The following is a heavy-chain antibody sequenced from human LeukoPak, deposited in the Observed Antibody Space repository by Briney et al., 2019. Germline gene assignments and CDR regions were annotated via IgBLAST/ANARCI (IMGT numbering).Heavy chain of an antibody. J-gene: IGHJ3*01. Sequence: GGSLRLSCAASGFIFRSYPMHWVRQAPGKGLEWVAVVSYDGSGENYADSVNGRFTISRDNSKNTLYLQMNSLRAADKAVFYCARDGVGTAFDLWGQGTMVTVSS. CDR2: VSYDGSGE. V-gene: IGHV3-30*01. CDR3: ARDGVGTAFDL. D-gene: IGHD1-26*01. CDR1: GFIFRSYP.